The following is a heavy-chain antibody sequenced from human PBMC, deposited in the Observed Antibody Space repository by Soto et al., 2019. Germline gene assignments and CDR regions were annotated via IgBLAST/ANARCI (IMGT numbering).Heavy chain of an antibody. Sequence: PGGSLRLSCAASGFNFDDFAMHWVRQAPGKGLEWVSSISWNSYNIGYADSVKGRFTISRDNAKNSLYLQMNSLRVEDTAFYYCARRGGGGGNSHGWGIDYWGQGTLVTVSS. D-gene: IGHD5-18*01. CDR2: ISWNSYNI. CDR1: GFNFDDFA. J-gene: IGHJ4*02. V-gene: IGHV3-9*01. CDR3: ARRGGGGGNSHGWGIDY.